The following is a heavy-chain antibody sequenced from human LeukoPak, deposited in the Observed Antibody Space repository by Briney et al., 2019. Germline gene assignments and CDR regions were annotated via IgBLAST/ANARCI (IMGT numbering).Heavy chain of an antibody. CDR2: INYGGST. D-gene: IGHD1-26*01. V-gene: IGHV4-59*08. J-gene: IGHJ4*02. CDR3: ARHTPQELLLDY. Sequence: SETLSLTCAVSGDSISTYYWSWIRQPPGKGLEWIGYINYGGSTNYNPSLKSRVTISVDTSKNQFSLKLSSVTAADTAVYYCARHTPQELLLDYWGQGTLVTVSS. CDR1: GDSISTYY.